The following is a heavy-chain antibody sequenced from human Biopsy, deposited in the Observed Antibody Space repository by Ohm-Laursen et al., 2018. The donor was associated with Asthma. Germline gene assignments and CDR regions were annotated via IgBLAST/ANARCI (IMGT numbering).Heavy chain of an antibody. V-gene: IGHV1-18*01. Sequence: GSSVKVSCKTSGYTFNSAGITWVRQAPGQGLEWMGWISVYNGNTKVAQKLQDRVTRITDTSTSTAYMELRSLRSDDTAVYFCARAVDYSHYYGIDVWDQGTTVTVS. CDR3: ARAVDYSHYYGIDV. J-gene: IGHJ6*02. D-gene: IGHD3-10*01. CDR1: GYTFNSAG. CDR2: ISVYNGNT.